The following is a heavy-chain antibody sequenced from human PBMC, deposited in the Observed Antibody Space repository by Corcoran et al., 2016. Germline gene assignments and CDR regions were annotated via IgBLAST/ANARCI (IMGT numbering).Heavy chain of an antibody. J-gene: IGHJ4*02. V-gene: IGHV3-53*01. CDR1: GFTVSSNY. CDR3: ASGGMVYAKGFDY. D-gene: IGHD2-8*01. CDR2: IYSGGST. Sequence: EVQLVESGGGLIQPGGSLRLSCAASGFTVSSNYMSWVRQAPGKGLEWVSVIYSGGSTYYADSVKGRFNISRDNSKNTLYLQMNSLRAEDTAGYYCASGGMVYAKGFDYWGQGTLVTVSS.